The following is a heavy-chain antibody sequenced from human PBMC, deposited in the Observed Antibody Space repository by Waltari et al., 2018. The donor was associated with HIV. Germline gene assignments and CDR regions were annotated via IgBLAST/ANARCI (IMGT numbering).Heavy chain of an antibody. CDR2: IVVGSGNT. V-gene: IGHV1-58*01. Sequence: QMQLVQSGPEVKKPGTSVKVSCKASGFTFTSSAVQWVRQARGQRLEWIGWIVVGSGNTNYAQNSQERVTITRDRSTSTAYSELSSLRSEDTAVYYCAADGAGEWEHYYFDYWGQGTLVTVSS. D-gene: IGHD1-26*01. J-gene: IGHJ4*02. CDR1: GFTFTSSA. CDR3: AADGAGEWEHYYFDY.